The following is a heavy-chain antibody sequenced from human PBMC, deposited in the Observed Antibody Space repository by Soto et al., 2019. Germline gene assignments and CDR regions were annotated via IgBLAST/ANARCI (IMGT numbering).Heavy chain of an antibody. D-gene: IGHD3-3*01. V-gene: IGHV3-66*01. Sequence: EVQLVESGGGLVQPGGSLRLSCAASGFTVSSNYMSWVRQAPGKGLEWVSVISSGGSTYYADSVKGRFTISRDNSKNTLYLQMNSLRAEDTAVYYCARDQTDDFWSGYYRGGGFDPWGQGNLVTVSS. CDR3: ARDQTDDFWSGYYRGGGFDP. J-gene: IGHJ5*02. CDR2: ISSGGST. CDR1: GFTVSSNY.